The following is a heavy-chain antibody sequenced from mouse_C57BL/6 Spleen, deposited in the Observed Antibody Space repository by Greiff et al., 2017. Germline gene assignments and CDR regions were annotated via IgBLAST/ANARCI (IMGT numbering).Heavy chain of an antibody. CDR1: GYTFTSYW. Sequence: QVQLQQPGAELVKPGASVKLSCKASGYTFTSYWMHWVKQRPGQGLEWIGMIHPNSGSTNYNEKFKSKATLTVDKSSSTAYMQLSSLTSEDSAVYYCARSYGSSLYFDYWGQGSTLTVSS. CDR3: ARSYGSSLYFDY. J-gene: IGHJ2*01. V-gene: IGHV1-64*01. CDR2: IHPNSGST. D-gene: IGHD1-1*01.